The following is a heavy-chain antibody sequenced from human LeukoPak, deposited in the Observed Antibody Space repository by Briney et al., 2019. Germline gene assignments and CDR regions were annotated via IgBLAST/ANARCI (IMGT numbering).Heavy chain of an antibody. Sequence: SETLSLTCTVSGASISSTSYYWGWIRQPPGKGLEWIGSIYYSGSTYYNPSLKSRVTISVDTSKNQFSLKLSSVAAADTAVYYCARHAGSTRTLRYCSSTSCYGGGLFDYWGQGTLVTVSS. D-gene: IGHD2-2*01. V-gene: IGHV4-39*01. CDR2: IYYSGST. J-gene: IGHJ4*02. CDR1: GASISSTSYY. CDR3: ARHAGSTRTLRYCSSTSCYGGGLFDY.